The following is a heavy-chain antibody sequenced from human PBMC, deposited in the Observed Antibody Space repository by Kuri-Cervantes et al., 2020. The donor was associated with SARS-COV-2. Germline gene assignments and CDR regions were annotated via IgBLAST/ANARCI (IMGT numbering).Heavy chain of an antibody. CDR1: GGSISSYH. J-gene: IGHJ3*02. CDR2: VYTSGRT. V-gene: IGHV4-4*07. D-gene: IGHD1-14*01. Sequence: GSLRVSITVSGGSISSYHWSWIRRPAGKGLEWIGRVYTSGRTNYNTSLKSRVTMSVDTSNNQFSLKLSSVTAADTAVYYCARISRTYAFHIWGQGSMLTVSS. CDR3: ARISRTYAFHI.